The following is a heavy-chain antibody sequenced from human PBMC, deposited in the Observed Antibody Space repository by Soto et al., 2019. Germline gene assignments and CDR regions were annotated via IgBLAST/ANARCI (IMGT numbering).Heavy chain of an antibody. V-gene: IGHV3-30*18. CDR1: GFTFSSYG. D-gene: IGHD6-19*01. Sequence: PGGSLRLSCAASGFTFSSYGMHWVRQAPGKGLEWVAVISYDGSNKYYADSVKGRFTISRDNSKNTLYLQMNSLRAEDTAVYYCAKEGRYDGFGCDYWGQGTLVTVSS. CDR2: ISYDGSNK. CDR3: AKEGRYDGFGCDY. J-gene: IGHJ4*02.